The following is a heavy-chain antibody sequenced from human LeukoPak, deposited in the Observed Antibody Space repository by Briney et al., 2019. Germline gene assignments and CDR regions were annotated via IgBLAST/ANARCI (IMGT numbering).Heavy chain of an antibody. CDR2: MYSSRGSDSIGTT. CDR1: GGSITTYY. Sequence: SETLSLACSVSGGSITTYYWSWIRQSPGKGLEWIGFMYSSRGSDSIGTTFYNPCLKSRVTMSVDPTTNQFSLKLSSVTAADTAVYYCAVSLEPGGYYWGQGTLVTVSS. V-gene: IGHV4-59*12. J-gene: IGHJ4*02. D-gene: IGHD1-1*01. CDR3: AVSLEPGGYY.